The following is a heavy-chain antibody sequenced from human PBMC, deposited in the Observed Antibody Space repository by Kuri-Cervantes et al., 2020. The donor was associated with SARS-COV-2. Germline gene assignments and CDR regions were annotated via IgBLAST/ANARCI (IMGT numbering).Heavy chain of an antibody. J-gene: IGHJ3*02. D-gene: IGHD1-26*01. V-gene: IGHV1-2*02. CDR2: IDPNSGDT. Sequence: ASVKVSCKASGYTFTAHHIHWVRQAPGQGLEWVGWIDPNSGDTNYAQKFQGRVTMTRDTSISTAYMELGRLRSDDTAVYYCARGMGHRQRYSGSYLAAFDIWGQGTMVTVSS. CDR1: GYTFTAHH. CDR3: ARGMGHRQRYSGSYLAAFDI.